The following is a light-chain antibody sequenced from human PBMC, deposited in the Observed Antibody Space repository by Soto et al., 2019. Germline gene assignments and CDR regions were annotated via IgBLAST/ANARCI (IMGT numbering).Light chain of an antibody. CDR2: GTS. CDR1: QNISRS. Sequence: EIVMTQSPATLSVSPGERATLSCRASQNISRSLAWYQQKPGQGPSLLIYGTSTRAGGVPARFSGGGSGTDFTLTISSLQSEDFAVYYCQQYNNWPPTFGQGTKVDI. V-gene: IGKV3-15*01. J-gene: IGKJ1*01. CDR3: QQYNNWPPT.